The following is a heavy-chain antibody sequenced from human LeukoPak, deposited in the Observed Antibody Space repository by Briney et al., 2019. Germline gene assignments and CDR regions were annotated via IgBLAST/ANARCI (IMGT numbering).Heavy chain of an antibody. Sequence: GALVKVSCKASGYTFTSYGISWVRQAPGQGLEWMGWISAYNGNTNYAQKLQGRVTMTTDTSTSTAYMELRSLRSDDTAVYYCARVDCSGGSCYSGFDYWGQGTLVTVSS. CDR2: ISAYNGNT. CDR3: ARVDCSGGSCYSGFDY. V-gene: IGHV1-18*01. J-gene: IGHJ4*02. D-gene: IGHD2-15*01. CDR1: GYTFTSYG.